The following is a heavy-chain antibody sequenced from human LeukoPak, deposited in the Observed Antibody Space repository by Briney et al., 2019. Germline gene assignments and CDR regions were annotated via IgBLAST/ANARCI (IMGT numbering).Heavy chain of an antibody. CDR3: ARGPHRQGAVVAAIPFDY. J-gene: IGHJ4*02. V-gene: IGHV4-34*01. Sequence: SETLSLTCAVYGGSYSGYYWSWIRQPPGKALEWIGEINHSGSTNYNPSLKSRVTISVDTSKNQFSLKLSSVTAADTAVYYCARGPHRQGAVVAAIPFDYWGQGTLVTVSS. CDR2: INHSGST. CDR1: GGSYSGYY. D-gene: IGHD2-15*01.